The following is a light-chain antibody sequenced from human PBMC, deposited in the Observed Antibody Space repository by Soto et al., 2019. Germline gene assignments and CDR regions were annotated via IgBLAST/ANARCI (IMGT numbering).Light chain of an antibody. CDR3: QQYNNWPPDRT. CDR1: QSVGSN. V-gene: IGKV3-15*01. CDR2: GAS. Sequence: EIVMTQSPATLSVSPGERATLSCRASQSVGSNLALYQQRPGQAPRLLIYGASTRATGVPARFSGSGSGTEFTLTISSLQSEDFGIYFCQQYNNWPPDRTFGQGTKVEIK. J-gene: IGKJ1*01.